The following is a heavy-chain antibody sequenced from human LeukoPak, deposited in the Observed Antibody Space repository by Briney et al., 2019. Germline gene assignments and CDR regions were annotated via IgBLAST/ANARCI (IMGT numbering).Heavy chain of an antibody. J-gene: IGHJ6*03. CDR1: GFTFSSYD. CDR3: AKVHYVNYMDV. D-gene: IGHD4-17*01. Sequence: GGSLRLSCAASGFTFSSYDMTWVRQAPGRGLEWVSSIRPSGDNTYYADSVKGRFTISRDNSKNTLYLQMNSLRAEDTAVYYCAKVHYVNYMDVWGKGTTVTISS. CDR2: IRPSGDNT. V-gene: IGHV3-23*01.